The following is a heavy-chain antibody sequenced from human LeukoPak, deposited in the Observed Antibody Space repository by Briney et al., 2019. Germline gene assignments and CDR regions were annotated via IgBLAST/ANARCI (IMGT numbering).Heavy chain of an antibody. Sequence: SETLSLTCAVYGGSFSGYCWSWIRQPPGKGLEWIGEINHSGSTNYNPSLKSRVTISVDTSKNQFSLKLSSVTAADTAVYYCARHLRITIFGVVSKGTYFDYWGQGTLVTVSS. CDR2: INHSGST. V-gene: IGHV4-34*01. J-gene: IGHJ4*02. CDR1: GGSFSGYC. CDR3: ARHLRITIFGVVSKGTYFDY. D-gene: IGHD3-3*01.